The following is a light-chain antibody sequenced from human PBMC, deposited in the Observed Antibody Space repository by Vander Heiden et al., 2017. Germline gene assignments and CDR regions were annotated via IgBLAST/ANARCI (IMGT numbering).Light chain of an antibody. CDR1: SSNIGSNT. CDR3: AAWDDSLNGFWV. J-gene: IGLJ3*02. V-gene: IGLV1-44*01. Sequence: QSALTQPPSASGTPGQWVTISCSGSSSNIGSNTVTCYQQLPGTAPKLLIYSNKQRPSGVPDRFSGSKSGTSASLAISGLQSEDEADYYCAAWDDSLNGFWVFGGGTKLTVL. CDR2: SNK.